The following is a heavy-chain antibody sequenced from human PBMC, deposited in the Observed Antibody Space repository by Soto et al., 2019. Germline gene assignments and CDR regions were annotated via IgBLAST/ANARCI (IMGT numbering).Heavy chain of an antibody. CDR3: ARGRIVASIHDAFEI. CDR2: ISAYNGKR. CDR1: GYDFTSYG. J-gene: IGHJ3*02. V-gene: IGHV1-18*01. Sequence: QGQLLQSGDEVKKPGASVRVSCRASGYDFTSYGIIWVRQAPGQGLEWVSWISAYNGKRDTAQKFQGRVTMTLDTSTDTAHMELGDLTSAGTAVYYCARGRIVASIHDAFEIWGQVTMVAVSS. D-gene: IGHD2-21*01.